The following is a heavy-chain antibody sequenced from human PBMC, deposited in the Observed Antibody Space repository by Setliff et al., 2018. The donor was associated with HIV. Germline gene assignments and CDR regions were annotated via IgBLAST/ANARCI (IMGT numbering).Heavy chain of an antibody. Sequence: NPSETLSLTCTVSGGPISSGSYYWSWIRQPPGKGLEWIGYIYYSGSTNYNPSLKSRVTISVDTSKNQFSLKLSSVTAADTAVYYCARASSSSAPGLGYYYYYMDVWGKGTTVTVSS. CDR3: ARASSSSAPGLGYYYYYMDV. V-gene: IGHV4-61*01. CDR1: GGPISSGSYY. J-gene: IGHJ6*03. D-gene: IGHD3-22*01. CDR2: IYYSGST.